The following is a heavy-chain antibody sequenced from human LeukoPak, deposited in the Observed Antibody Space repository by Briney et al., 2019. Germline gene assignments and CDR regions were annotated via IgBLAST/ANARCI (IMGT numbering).Heavy chain of an antibody. Sequence: GGSLRLSCAASGFTFSSYSMNWVRQAPGKGLEWVSSISSSSSYIYYADSVKGRFTISRDNAKNSLYLQMNSLRAEDTAVYYCARDRARYCSSTSCPFDYWGQGTLVTVSS. CDR2: ISSSSSYI. J-gene: IGHJ4*02. V-gene: IGHV3-21*01. CDR1: GFTFSSYS. D-gene: IGHD2-2*01. CDR3: ARDRARYCSSTSCPFDY.